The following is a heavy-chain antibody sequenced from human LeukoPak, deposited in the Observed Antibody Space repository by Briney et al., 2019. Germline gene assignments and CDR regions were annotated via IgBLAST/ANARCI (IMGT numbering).Heavy chain of an antibody. V-gene: IGHV4-34*01. J-gene: IGHJ4*02. D-gene: IGHD6-19*01. Sequence: GSLTLSCATSGFTFTRYWMAWIRQPPGKGLEWIGEINHSGSTNYNPSLKSRVTISVDTSKNQFSLKLSSVTAADTAVYYCARGVMPIAVVSQPFDYWGQGTLVTVSS. CDR2: INHSGST. CDR3: ARGVMPIAVVSQPFDY. CDR1: GFTFTRYW.